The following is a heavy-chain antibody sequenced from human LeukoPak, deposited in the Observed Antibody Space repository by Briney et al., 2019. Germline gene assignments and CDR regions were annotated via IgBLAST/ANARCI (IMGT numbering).Heavy chain of an antibody. J-gene: IGHJ4*02. CDR2: ISSSSHII. V-gene: IGHV3-48*04. Sequence: QSGGSLRLSCAGSGFDFNSYSMNWVRQAPGKGLEWVSHISSSSHIIHYADSVRGRFTISRDNAKNSLYLQMTSLRVEDTAVYYCTKDTSDGSGHSEPECWGRGTLVTVSS. D-gene: IGHD3-22*01. CDR3: TKDTSDGSGHSEPEC. CDR1: GFDFNSYS.